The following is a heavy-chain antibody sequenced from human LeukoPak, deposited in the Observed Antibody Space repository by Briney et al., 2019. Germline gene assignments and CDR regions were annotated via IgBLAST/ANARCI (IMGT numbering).Heavy chain of an antibody. CDR2: INHSGST. Sequence: PSETLSLTCAVYGGSFSGYYWSWFRQPPGKGLEWIGEINHSGSTNYNPSLKSRVTLSVDTSKNQFSLKLSSVTAADTAVYYCARQGGYYDSSGPLGYFDYWGQGTLVTVSS. CDR3: ARQGGYYDSSGPLGYFDY. CDR1: GGSFSGYY. V-gene: IGHV4-34*01. J-gene: IGHJ4*02. D-gene: IGHD3-22*01.